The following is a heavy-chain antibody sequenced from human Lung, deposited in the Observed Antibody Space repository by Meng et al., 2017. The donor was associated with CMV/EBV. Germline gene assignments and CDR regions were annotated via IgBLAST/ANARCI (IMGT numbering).Heavy chain of an antibody. CDR1: SRSSVDCF. J-gene: IGHJ4*02. V-gene: IGHV4-30-4*01. CDR3: VRGLYYLAGDGYYHDF. D-gene: IGHD2-21*01. Sequence: SRSSVDCFWRWFLLPPWRGLQGVGDCRYSQDTYSIPSLQSRLTVTFDTSKNQFSLRLTSVTAADTAVYYCVRGLYYLAGDGYYHDFWGPGTLVTVSS. CDR2: CRYSQDT.